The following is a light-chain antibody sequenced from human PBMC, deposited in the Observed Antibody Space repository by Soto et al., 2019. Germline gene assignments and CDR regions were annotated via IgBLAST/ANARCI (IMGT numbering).Light chain of an antibody. CDR2: EVT. V-gene: IGLV2-14*01. CDR3: GTWDSSLSIGI. Sequence: QSALTQPASVSGSPGQSITVSCTGTSSDVGGHNYVSWFQQHPGQAPKLLIYEVTTRPSGVSTRFSGSKSGNTASLTISGLQAEDEADYHCGTWDSSLSIGIFGGGTKLTVL. CDR1: SSDVGGHNY. J-gene: IGLJ2*01.